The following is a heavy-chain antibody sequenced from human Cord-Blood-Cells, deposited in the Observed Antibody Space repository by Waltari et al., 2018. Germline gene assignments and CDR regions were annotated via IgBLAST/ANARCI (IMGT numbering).Heavy chain of an antibody. CDR2: MCSGLST. V-gene: IGHV3-53*01. D-gene: IGHD6-13*01. CDR3: ARDWFSAAGCDI. J-gene: IGHJ3*02. Sequence: ELQLVESGGGLIQPGGSLRLSGAASGFTVSSHYMSWVRQAPRKGLDWVSIMCSGLSTYYADSAKVRLTISIDTSKNELYLQMSSLRAEDTAVYYGARDWFSAAGCDIGGQGTLVTGAS. CDR1: GFTVSSHY.